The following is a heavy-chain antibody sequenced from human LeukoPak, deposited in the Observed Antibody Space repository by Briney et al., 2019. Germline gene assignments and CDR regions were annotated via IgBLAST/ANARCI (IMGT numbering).Heavy chain of an antibody. D-gene: IGHD6-13*01. J-gene: IGHJ4*02. V-gene: IGHV3-21*01. Sequence: GGSLRLSCAASGFTFSSYSMNWVRQAPGKGLEWVSSISSSSSYIYYADSVKGRFTISRDNAKNSLYLQMNSLRAEDTAVYYCARARLLGIASHGSLGDWGQGTLVTVSS. CDR3: ARARLLGIASHGSLGD. CDR1: GFTFSSYS. CDR2: ISSSSSYI.